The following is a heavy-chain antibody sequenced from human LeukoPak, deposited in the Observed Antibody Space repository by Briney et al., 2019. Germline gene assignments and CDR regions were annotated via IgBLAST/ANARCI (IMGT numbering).Heavy chain of an antibody. D-gene: IGHD6-19*01. CDR1: GGSIRSSSYY. J-gene: IGHJ4*02. CDR2: IYYSGSN. Sequence: SETLSLTCIVSGGSIRSSSYYWSWIRQPPGKGLEWIGSIYYSGSNYNHPSLKSRVTISVDTSKNQFSLKLSSVTAADTAVYYCARLKAPGYSSGWYSGAPLKAEYYFDYWGQGTLVTVSS. V-gene: IGHV4-39*07. CDR3: ARLKAPGYSSGWYSGAPLKAEYYFDY.